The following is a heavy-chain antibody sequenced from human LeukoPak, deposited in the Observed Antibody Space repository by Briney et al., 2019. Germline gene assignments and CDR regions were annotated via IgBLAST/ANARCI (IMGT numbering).Heavy chain of an antibody. V-gene: IGHV3-23*01. D-gene: IGHD2-2*02. J-gene: IGHJ4*02. Sequence: GGSLRLSCAASGFTFSSYAMSWVRQAPGKGLEWVSGFSGGDGSTSYADSVKGRFTISRDNSKDTLYLQMNSLRAEDTAVYYCAKGKVVPATIYDYWGQGTLVTVSS. CDR1: GFTFSSYA. CDR2: FSGGDGST. CDR3: AKGKVVPATIYDY.